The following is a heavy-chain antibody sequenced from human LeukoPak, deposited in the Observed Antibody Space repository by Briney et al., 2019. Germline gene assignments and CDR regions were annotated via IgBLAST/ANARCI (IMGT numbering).Heavy chain of an antibody. CDR3: AREGERAAAGYYYYMDV. D-gene: IGHD6-13*01. Sequence: VASVKVSCKASRNIFTGHYMHWVRQAPGQGLEWMGWINPYDGNTNYAQKIQGRVTMTTDTFTSTVYMEVRSLRSDDTAVYYCAREGERAAAGYYYYMDVWGKGTTVTVSS. CDR2: INPYDGNT. J-gene: IGHJ6*03. V-gene: IGHV1-18*04. CDR1: RNIFTGHY.